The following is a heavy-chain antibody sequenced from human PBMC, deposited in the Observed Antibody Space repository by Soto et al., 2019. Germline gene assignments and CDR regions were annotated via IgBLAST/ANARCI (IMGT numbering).Heavy chain of an antibody. V-gene: IGHV4-31*03. CDR2: IYYSGST. D-gene: IGHD6-19*01. CDR1: VGSISSGGYY. Sequence: QVQLQESGPGLVKPSQTLSLTCTVSVGSISSGGYYWSWIRQHPGKGLEWIGYIYYSGSTYYNPSLKIRVTKSVDTSKNQFSLKLSSVTAADTAVYYCARGDSSGWYVGWFDPWGQGTLVTVSS. J-gene: IGHJ5*02. CDR3: ARGDSSGWYVGWFDP.